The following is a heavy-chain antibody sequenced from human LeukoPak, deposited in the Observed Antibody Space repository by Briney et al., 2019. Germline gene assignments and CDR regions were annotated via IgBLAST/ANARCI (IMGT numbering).Heavy chain of an antibody. V-gene: IGHV3-48*03. Sequence: GGSLRLSCAASGFTFSSYEMNWVRQAPGRGLEWISSIGSSGSPIYYVDSVKGRFTISRNNAKNSLYLQMNSLRAEDTAVYYCATQGRSTMLGIWGQETIFTVAS. CDR3: ATQGRSTMLGI. D-gene: IGHD2-2*01. CDR2: IGSSGSPI. CDR1: GFTFSSYE. J-gene: IGHJ3*02.